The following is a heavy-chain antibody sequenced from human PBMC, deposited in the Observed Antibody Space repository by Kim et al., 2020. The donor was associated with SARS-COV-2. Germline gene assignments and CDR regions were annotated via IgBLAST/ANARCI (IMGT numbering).Heavy chain of an antibody. Sequence: PSPKDRVTISNDTSQNQVSLKLSSVTAADTAVYYCAREGRGGYGFFDYWGQGTLVTVSS. CDR3: AREGRGGYGFFDY. V-gene: IGHV4-30-2*05. J-gene: IGHJ4*02. D-gene: IGHD5-12*01.